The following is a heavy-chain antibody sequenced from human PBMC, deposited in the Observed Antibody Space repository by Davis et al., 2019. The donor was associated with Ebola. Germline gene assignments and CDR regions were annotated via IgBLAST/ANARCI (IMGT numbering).Heavy chain of an antibody. V-gene: IGHV4-59*08. CDR2: MSSSGNT. D-gene: IGHD3-3*01. CDR3: ARGGYEGIPFDY. J-gene: IGHJ4*02. Sequence: SQTLSLTCAVYGGSFSGYYWSWIRQPPGKGLEWIGYMSSSGNTNYNPSLKSRVTISLDTSNNLFSLKLTSVTAADTAVYYCARGGYEGIPFDYWGQGTLVTVSS. CDR1: GGSFSGYY.